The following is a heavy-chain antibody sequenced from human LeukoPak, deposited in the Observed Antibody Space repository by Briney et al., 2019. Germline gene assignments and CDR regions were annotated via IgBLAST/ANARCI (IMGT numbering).Heavy chain of an antibody. CDR2: IYPGDSDT. V-gene: IGHV5-51*01. D-gene: IGHD3-10*01. J-gene: IGHJ5*02. CDR3: ARGLSAMVRGSVPRYNWFDP. Sequence: PGESLKISCKGSGYSFTSYWIGWVRQMPGKGLEWMGIIYPGDSDTRYSPSFQGQVTISADKSISTAYLQWSSLKASDTAMYYCARGLSAMVRGSVPRYNWFDPWGQGTLVTVSS. CDR1: GYSFTSYW.